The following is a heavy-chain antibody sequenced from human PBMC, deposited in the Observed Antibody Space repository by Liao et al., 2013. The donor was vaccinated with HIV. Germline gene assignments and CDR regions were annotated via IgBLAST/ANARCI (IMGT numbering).Heavy chain of an antibody. Sequence: QVQLQESGPGLVKPSETLSLTCTVSGGSISYDYWSWIRQPPGEGLEWIGYIYYSGSTKYNPSLKSRVTISVDTSKNQFSLKMSSVTAADTAVYYCVRGHSSSWVPFDYWGQGTLVTVSS. CDR1: GGSISYDY. J-gene: IGHJ4*02. D-gene: IGHD6-13*01. CDR3: VRGHSSSWVPFDY. V-gene: IGHV4-59*01. CDR2: IYYSGST.